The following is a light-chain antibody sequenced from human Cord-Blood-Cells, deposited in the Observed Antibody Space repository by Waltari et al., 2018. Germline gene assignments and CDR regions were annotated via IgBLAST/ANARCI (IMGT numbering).Light chain of an antibody. CDR1: QSVLYSSNNKNY. J-gene: IGKJ2*01. CDR2: WAS. Sequence: DIVMTQSPDYLAVSLGERATINCKSSQSVLYSSNNKNYLAWYQQKPGQPPKLLIYWASTRESGVPDRFSGGGSGTDFTLTISSLQAEDVAVYYGQQYYSTPYTFGQGTKLEIK. CDR3: QQYYSTPYT. V-gene: IGKV4-1*01.